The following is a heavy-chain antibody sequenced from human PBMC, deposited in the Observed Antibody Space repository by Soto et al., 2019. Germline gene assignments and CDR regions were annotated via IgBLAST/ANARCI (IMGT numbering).Heavy chain of an antibody. V-gene: IGHV1-69*06. D-gene: IGHD7-27*01. Sequence: QVQLVQSGAEVKKPGSSVKVSCEASGGTFSGHAISWVRQAPGQGPEWMGGLIPLFGTTQHAQNFQDRLTITADKSTSTAYMELTSLRFEATAIYYCARGPNWGDRFDSWGQGTLVTVSS. CDR1: GGTFSGHA. CDR2: LIPLFGTT. CDR3: ARGPNWGDRFDS. J-gene: IGHJ4*02.